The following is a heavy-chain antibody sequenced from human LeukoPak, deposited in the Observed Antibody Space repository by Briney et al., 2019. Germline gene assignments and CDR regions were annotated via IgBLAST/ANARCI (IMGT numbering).Heavy chain of an antibody. D-gene: IGHD4-17*01. CDR1: GYPFTTWE. Sequence: GASVKVSCKTSGYPFTTWEINWVRQAAGQGLEWMGWVHPNSGNTAYAQKFQGRVTMTRDTSISTAYMELSRLRSDDTAVYYCATDYGDYVTVYWGQGTLVTVSS. CDR2: VHPNSGNT. CDR3: ATDYGDYVTVY. V-gene: IGHV1-8*01. J-gene: IGHJ4*02.